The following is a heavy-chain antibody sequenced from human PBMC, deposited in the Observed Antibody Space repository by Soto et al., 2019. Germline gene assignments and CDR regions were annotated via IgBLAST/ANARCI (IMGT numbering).Heavy chain of an antibody. J-gene: IGHJ4*02. D-gene: IGHD6-13*01. V-gene: IGHV4-59*01. CDR3: AGLSSSWYYFDY. Sequence: PSETLSLTCTVSGGSISSYYWSWIRQPPGKGLEWIGYIYYSGSTNYNPSLKSRVTISVDTSKNQFSLKLSSVTAADTAVYYCAGLSSSWYYFDYCGQGTLVTVSS. CDR2: IYYSGST. CDR1: GGSISSYY.